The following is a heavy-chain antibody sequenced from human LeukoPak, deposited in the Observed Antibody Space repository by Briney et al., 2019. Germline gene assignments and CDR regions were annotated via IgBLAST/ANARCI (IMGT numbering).Heavy chain of an antibody. J-gene: IGHJ4*02. CDR3: VKDQREAYRSGWSRDFDY. CDR2: ISHDGINT. V-gene: IGHV3-30*18. CDR1: GFTFSNYA. D-gene: IGHD6-19*01. Sequence: GGSLRLSCAASGFTFSNYAMHWVRQDSGRGLDWVAVISHDGINTYYADSVRGRFTISRDNSKNTLYLQVNSLRVEDTAVYYCVKDQREAYRSGWSRDFDYWGQGTLVTVSS.